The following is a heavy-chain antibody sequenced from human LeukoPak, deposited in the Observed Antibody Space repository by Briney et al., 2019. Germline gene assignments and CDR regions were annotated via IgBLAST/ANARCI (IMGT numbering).Heavy chain of an antibody. CDR2: MNPNSGNT. J-gene: IGHJ4*02. CDR1: GYTFTSYD. V-gene: IGHV1-8*01. Sequence: ASVKVSFKASGYTFTSYDINWVRQATGRGLEWMGWMNPNSGNTGYAQKFQGRVTMTRNTSISTAYMELSSLRSEDTAVYYCARVGRYYDSSGYYYDYWGQGTLVTVSS. CDR3: ARVGRYYDSSGYYYDY. D-gene: IGHD3-22*01.